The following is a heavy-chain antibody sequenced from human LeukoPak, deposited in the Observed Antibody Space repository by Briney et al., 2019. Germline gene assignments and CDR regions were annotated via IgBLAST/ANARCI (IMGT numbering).Heavy chain of an antibody. J-gene: IGHJ4*02. V-gene: IGHV3-33*01. CDR1: GFTFSNYG. CDR3: ARLGSRWSFDY. CDR2: IFYDGSDK. Sequence: GRSLRLSCAASGFTFSNYGMSWLRQAPGKGLEWVAVIFYDGSDKNYADSVKGRFTISRDNSRNTLYLEMNSLNAEDTAFYYCARLGSRWSFDYWGQGTLVTVSS. D-gene: IGHD6-13*01.